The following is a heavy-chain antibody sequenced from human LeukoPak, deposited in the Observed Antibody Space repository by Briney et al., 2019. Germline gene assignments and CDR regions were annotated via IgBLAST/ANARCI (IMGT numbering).Heavy chain of an antibody. CDR2: IYYSGST. J-gene: IGHJ4*02. Sequence: KPSQTLSLPCTVSGGSISSGGYYWSWIRQHRGKGLEWIGYIYYSGSTYYNPSLKSRVTISVDTSKNQFSLKLSSVTAADTAVYYCARSGSSYYFDYWGQGTLVTVSS. CDR3: ARSGSSYYFDY. D-gene: IGHD1-26*01. CDR1: GGSISSGGYY. V-gene: IGHV4-31*03.